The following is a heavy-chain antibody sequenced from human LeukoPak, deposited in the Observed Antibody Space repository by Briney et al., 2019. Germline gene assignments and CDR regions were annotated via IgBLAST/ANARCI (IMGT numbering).Heavy chain of an antibody. J-gene: IGHJ3*02. V-gene: IGHV5-51*01. D-gene: IGHD3-22*01. CDR3: ARSYFDSSGYYNFHPFNI. CDR2: IYPDASDT. CDR1: GYSFTNYW. Sequence: GESLKISCKGSGYSFTNYWIGWVRQVPGKGLEWMGIIYPDASDTRYNPSFQGQVIISADKSISTAYLQWRSLKASDTAMYYCARSYFDSSGYYNFHPFNIWGQGTMVTVSS.